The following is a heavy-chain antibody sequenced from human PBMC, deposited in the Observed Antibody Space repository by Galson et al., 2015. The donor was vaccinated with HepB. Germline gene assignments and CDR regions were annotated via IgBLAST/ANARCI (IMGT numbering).Heavy chain of an antibody. V-gene: IGHV3-43*01. Sequence: SLRLSCAASGFTFHNYNMHWVRQAPGKGLEWLSIIHANDGGTSYAGSVKGRFIISRDNSKNSLFLQMNNLRTEDSALYYCAKDFAGSIDYWGQGTLVTVSS. CDR2: IHANDGGT. CDR3: AKDFAGSIDY. J-gene: IGHJ4*02. D-gene: IGHD5-12*01. CDR1: GFTFHNYN.